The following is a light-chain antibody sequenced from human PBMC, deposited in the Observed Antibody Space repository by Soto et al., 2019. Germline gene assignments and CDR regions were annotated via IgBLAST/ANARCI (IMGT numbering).Light chain of an antibody. CDR1: QSVNSNY. V-gene: IGKV3-20*01. CDR2: GAS. CDR3: QQYGNSPRT. J-gene: IGKJ2*01. Sequence: DIVLTQSPGALSLSPGERATLSCRASQSVNSNYLAWYQQKPGQAPRLLIYGASSRATGIPDRFSGSGSGTDFTLTISRLEPEDFAVYYCQQYGNSPRTFVQGTKLEIK.